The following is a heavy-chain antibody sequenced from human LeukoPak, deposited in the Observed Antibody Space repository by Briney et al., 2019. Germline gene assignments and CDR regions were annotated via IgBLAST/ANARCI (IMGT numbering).Heavy chain of an antibody. V-gene: IGHV3-48*04. Sequence: PGGYLRLSCAASGFTFSSYSMNWVRQAPGKGLEWVSYISSSSSTIYYADSVKGRFTISRDNAKNSLYLQMNSLRAEDTAVYYCAREGDYYDSSGYPPPFDYWGQGTLVTVSS. J-gene: IGHJ4*02. CDR2: ISSSSSTI. CDR3: AREGDYYDSSGYPPPFDY. CDR1: GFTFSSYS. D-gene: IGHD3-22*01.